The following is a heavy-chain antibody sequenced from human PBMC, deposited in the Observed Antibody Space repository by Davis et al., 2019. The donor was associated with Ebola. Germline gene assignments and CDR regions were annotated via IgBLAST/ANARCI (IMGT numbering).Heavy chain of an antibody. J-gene: IGHJ5*02. D-gene: IGHD3-3*01. CDR2: IYYSGST. CDR1: GGSISSSSYY. CDR3: ARHPSVLRSFLVDP. V-gene: IGHV4-39*01. Sequence: MPSETLSLTCTVSGGSISSSSYYWGWLRQPPGKGLVWIGSIYYSGSTYYNPSPKSRGTISVDTSNNEFSLKLSSVTAADTAVYYGARHPSVLRSFLVDPWGQGTQVTVSS.